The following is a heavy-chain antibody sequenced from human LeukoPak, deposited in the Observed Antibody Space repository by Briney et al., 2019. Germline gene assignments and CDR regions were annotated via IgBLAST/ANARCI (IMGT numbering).Heavy chain of an antibody. CDR1: GYTFTNYG. V-gene: IGHV1-18*01. CDR2: ISAYNGNT. J-gene: IGHJ6*02. D-gene: IGHD6-13*01. Sequence: ASVKVSCKASGYTFTNYGITWVRQAPGQGLEWMGWISAYNGNTDYAQKLQGGVTMTTDTSTSSAYMELRSLRSDDTAVYYCARCRDSSSCSYGMDVWGQGTTVTVSS. CDR3: ARCRDSSSCSYGMDV.